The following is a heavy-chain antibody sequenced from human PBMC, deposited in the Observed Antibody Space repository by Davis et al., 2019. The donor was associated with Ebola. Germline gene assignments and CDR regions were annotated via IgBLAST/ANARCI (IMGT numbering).Heavy chain of an antibody. Sequence: GESLKISCAASRFSFSNYGMHWVRQTPGKGLEWVAGIWYDGTNKYYADSVKGRFTISRDNSQNTLYLQMNSLRVEDTGIYYCARDSGYGNSSRPKDAFDIWGQGTMVTVAS. V-gene: IGHV3-33*01. CDR3: ARDSGYGNSSRPKDAFDI. J-gene: IGHJ3*02. CDR2: IWYDGTNK. D-gene: IGHD6-13*01. CDR1: RFSFSNYG.